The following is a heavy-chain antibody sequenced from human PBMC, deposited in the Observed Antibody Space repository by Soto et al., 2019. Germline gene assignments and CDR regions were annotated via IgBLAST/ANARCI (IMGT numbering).Heavy chain of an antibody. CDR1: GGSFSGYY. CDR3: ARTVRGVMSYYYYYMDV. V-gene: IGHV4-34*01. CDR2: INHSGST. J-gene: IGHJ6*03. D-gene: IGHD3-10*01. Sequence: QVQLQQWGAGLLKPSETLSLTCAVYGGSFSGYYWSWIRQPPGKGLEWIGEINHSGSTNYNPSLKSRVNISVDTSKNQFSLKLSSVTAADTAVYYCARTVRGVMSYYYYYMDVWGKGTTVTVSS.